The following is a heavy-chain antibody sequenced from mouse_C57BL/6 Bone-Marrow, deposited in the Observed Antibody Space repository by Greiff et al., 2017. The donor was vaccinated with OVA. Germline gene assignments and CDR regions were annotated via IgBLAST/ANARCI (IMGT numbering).Heavy chain of an antibody. CDR1: GYSFTGYF. J-gene: IGHJ4*01. CDR3: ARLGLYYGSSYYAMDY. CDR2: INPYNGDT. D-gene: IGHD1-1*01. V-gene: IGHV1-37*01. Sequence: VQLKQSGPELVKPGASVKISCTASGYSFTGYFMNWVKPSPGKSLEWIGRINPYNGDTFYNQKFKGKATLTVDKSSSTAHMELLSLTSEDVAVYYCARLGLYYGSSYYAMDYWGQGTSVTVSA.